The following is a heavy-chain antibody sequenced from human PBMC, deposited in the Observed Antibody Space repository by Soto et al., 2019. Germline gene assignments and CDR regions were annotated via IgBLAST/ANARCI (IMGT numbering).Heavy chain of an antibody. J-gene: IGHJ4*02. V-gene: IGHV3-23*01. CDR1: GFTFSNYA. CDR2: ISNSFSDGNT. CDR3: KKVFSPEGGNYFDY. Sequence: EVQLLESGGGLVQPGGSLRLSCAASGFTFSNYAMNWVRQAPGKGLEWVSAISNSFSDGNTHYADSVKGRFTISRENDRNTVFLEMNSLRAEDTAVYYCKKVFSPEGGNYFDYWGQGTLVTVSS.